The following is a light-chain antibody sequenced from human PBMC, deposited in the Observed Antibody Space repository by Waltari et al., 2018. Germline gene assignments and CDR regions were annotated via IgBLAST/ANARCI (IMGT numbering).Light chain of an antibody. CDR1: RSVLYSSNNKNY. J-gene: IGKJ4*01. CDR2: WAS. CDR3: QQYYSTPLT. V-gene: IGKV4-1*01. Sequence: DIVMTQSPDSLAVSLGERATINCTSSRSVLYSSNNKNYLAWYQQKPGQPPKLLIYWASTRESGVPDRFSGGGSWTDFTLTISSLQAEDVAVYYCQQYYSTPLTFGGGTKVEIK.